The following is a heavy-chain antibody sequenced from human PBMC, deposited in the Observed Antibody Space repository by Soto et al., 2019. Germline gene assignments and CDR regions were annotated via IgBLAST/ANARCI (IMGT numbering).Heavy chain of an antibody. Sequence: QVQVVESGGGVVQPGGSLTLSCAASGFTFISYGLHWVRQAPGKGLEWVAGISYDGSIKYYADSVKGQFTISRDSSTNTLFLQLNTVRPEDTAVYYCAREGPLDIWSGLGLDYWGQGPLVTVSS. CDR3: AREGPLDIWSGLGLDY. J-gene: IGHJ4*01. V-gene: IGHV3-30*03. CDR1: GFTFISYG. D-gene: IGHD3-3*01. CDR2: ISYDGSIK.